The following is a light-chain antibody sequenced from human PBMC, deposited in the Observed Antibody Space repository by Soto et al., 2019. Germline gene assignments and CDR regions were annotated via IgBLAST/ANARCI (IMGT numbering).Light chain of an antibody. CDR1: QGISSY. CDR3: QQLHSYPPFT. Sequence: DIQLTQSPSFLSASVGDRLTITCRASQGISSYLAWYQQKPGKAPKLLIYAASTLQSGVPSRFSGSGSGTEFTLTTSSLQPEDFATYYCQQLHSYPPFTFGPGTKVDIK. CDR2: AAS. V-gene: IGKV1-9*01. J-gene: IGKJ3*01.